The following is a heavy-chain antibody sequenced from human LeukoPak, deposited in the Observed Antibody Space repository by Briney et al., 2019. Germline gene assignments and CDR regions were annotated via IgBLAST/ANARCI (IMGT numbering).Heavy chain of an antibody. J-gene: IGHJ4*02. D-gene: IGHD3-10*01. V-gene: IGHV4-31*03. CDR3: ARVKVTMVRGVITTEIYYFDY. Sequence: PSETLSLTCTVSGGSISSGGYYWSWIRQHPGKGLEWIGYIYYSGSTYYNPSLKSRVTISVDTSKNQFSLKLSSVTAADTAVYYCARVKVTMVRGVITTEIYYFDYWGQGTLVTVSS. CDR1: GGSISSGGYY. CDR2: IYYSGST.